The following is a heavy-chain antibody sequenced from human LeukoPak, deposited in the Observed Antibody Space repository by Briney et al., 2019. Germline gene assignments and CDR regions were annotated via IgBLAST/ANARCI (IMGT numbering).Heavy chain of an antibody. CDR3: ARDLYYDFWSGPENWFDP. CDR2: INPNSGGT. D-gene: IGHD3-3*01. J-gene: IGHJ5*02. Sequence: ASVKVSCKASGYTFTCYYMHWVRQAPGQGLEWMGWINPNSGGTNYAQKFQGRVTMTRDTSISTAYMELSRLRSDYTAVYYCARDLYYDFWSGPENWFDPWGQGTLVTVSS. CDR1: GYTFTCYY. V-gene: IGHV1-2*02.